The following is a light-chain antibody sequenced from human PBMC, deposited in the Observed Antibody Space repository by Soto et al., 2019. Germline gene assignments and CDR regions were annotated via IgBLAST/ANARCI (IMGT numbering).Light chain of an antibody. CDR2: EVT. J-gene: IGLJ1*01. Sequence: QSVLTQPPSASGSPGQSVTISCTGTSSDVGAYNYVSWYQHCPGKAPKLMIYEVTKRPSGVPDRLSGAKSGNTASLTVSGLQAEDEADYYCTSHAGTNNFPYVFGTGTKVTVL. CDR3: TSHAGTNNFPYV. CDR1: SSDVGAYNY. V-gene: IGLV2-8*01.